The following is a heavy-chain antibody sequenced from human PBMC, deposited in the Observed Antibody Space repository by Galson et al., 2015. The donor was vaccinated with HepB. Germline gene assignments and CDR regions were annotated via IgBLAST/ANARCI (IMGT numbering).Heavy chain of an antibody. CDR1: GFTFSPPW. D-gene: IGHD3-3*01. CDR2: IKSKADGGTA. CDR3: TTYTIFGPGYYYLYGMDV. Sequence: SLRLSCAASGFTFSPPWMNWVRQAPGKGLEWVGRIKSKADGGTADYAAPVKGRFAISRDESENTMYLQMSSLKSEDTAVYYCTTYTIFGPGYYYLYGMDVWGQGTTVTVSS. J-gene: IGHJ6*02. V-gene: IGHV3-15*01.